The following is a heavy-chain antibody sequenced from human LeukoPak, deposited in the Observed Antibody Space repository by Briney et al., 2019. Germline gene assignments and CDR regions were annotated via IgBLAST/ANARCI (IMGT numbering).Heavy chain of an antibody. CDR2: IYYSGST. Sequence: KPSETLSLTCTVSGGSISNYYWSWVRQPPGKGLEWIGYIYYSGSTKYNPSLKSRVIISIDTSKNQFSLKLSSVTAADTAVYYCARDRGIGDYYHYYFDYWGQGTLVTVSS. D-gene: IGHD4-17*01. J-gene: IGHJ4*02. CDR1: GGSISNYY. V-gene: IGHV4-59*01. CDR3: ARDRGIGDYYHYYFDY.